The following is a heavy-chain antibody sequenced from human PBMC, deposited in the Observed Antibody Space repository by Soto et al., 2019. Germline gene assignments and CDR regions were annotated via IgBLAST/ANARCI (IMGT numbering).Heavy chain of an antibody. V-gene: IGHV4-34*01. CDR2: INHSGST. J-gene: IGHJ4*02. Sequence: PSETLSLTCAVYGGSFSGYHWSWIRQPPGKGLEWIGEINHSGSTNYNPSLKSRVTISVDTSKNQFSLKLSSVTAADTAVYYCARVKDYDFWSGYKRKPGFDYWGQGTLVTVSS. D-gene: IGHD3-3*01. CDR3: ARVKDYDFWSGYKRKPGFDY. CDR1: GGSFSGYH.